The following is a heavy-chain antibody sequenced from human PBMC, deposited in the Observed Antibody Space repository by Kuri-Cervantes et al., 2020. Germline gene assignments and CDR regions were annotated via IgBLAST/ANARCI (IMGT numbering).Heavy chain of an antibody. CDR3: ARDSNSGSYYRFDF. J-gene: IGHJ4*02. CDR1: GFTFSGSA. Sequence: GESLKISCAASGFTFSGSAVHWVRQAPGKGLEWVSSISSSSDYIYYGDSVKGRFTTSRDNAKNSLYLELNSLRAEDTAVYYCARDSNSGSYYRFDFWGRGTLVTVSS. CDR2: ISSSSDYI. D-gene: IGHD1-26*01. V-gene: IGHV3-21*03.